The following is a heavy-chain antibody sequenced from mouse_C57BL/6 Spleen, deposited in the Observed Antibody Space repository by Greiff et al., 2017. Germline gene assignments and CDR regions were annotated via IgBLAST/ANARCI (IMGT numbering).Heavy chain of an antibody. CDR2: INPSNGGT. J-gene: IGHJ4*01. D-gene: IGHD1-1*01. CDR3: ARGGYYYGSSYPYYYAMDY. CDR1: GYTFTSYW. V-gene: IGHV1-53*01. Sequence: VQLQHPGTELVKPGASVKLSCKASGYTFTSYWMHWVKQRPGQGLEWIGNINPSNGGTNYNEKFKSKATLTVDKSSSTAYMQLSSLTSEDSAVYYCARGGYYYGSSYPYYYAMDYWGQGTSVTVSS.